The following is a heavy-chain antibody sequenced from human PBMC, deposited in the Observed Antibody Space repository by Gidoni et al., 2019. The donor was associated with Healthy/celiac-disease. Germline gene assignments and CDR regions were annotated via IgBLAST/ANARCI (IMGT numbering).Heavy chain of an antibody. CDR3: ARDGGDYDYYYGMDV. J-gene: IGHJ6*02. CDR1: AGSISSSY. V-gene: IGHV4-59*01. Sequence: QVQLPESGPGLVKPPETLSLTCPVSAGSISSSYWSWIRQPPGKGLEWIGYIYYSGSTNYNPSLKSRVTISVDTSKNQFSLKLSSVTAADTAVYYCARDGGDYDYYYGMDVWGQGTTVTVSS. D-gene: IGHD2-21*02. CDR2: IYYSGST.